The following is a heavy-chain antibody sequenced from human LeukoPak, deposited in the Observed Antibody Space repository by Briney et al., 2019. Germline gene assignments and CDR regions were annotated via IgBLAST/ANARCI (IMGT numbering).Heavy chain of an antibody. J-gene: IGHJ4*02. CDR3: AKRVSSGWYYFDH. V-gene: IGHV3-23*01. CDR1: GFTFSSYA. CDR2: IIDSGGST. D-gene: IGHD6-19*01. Sequence: GGSLRLSCAASGFTFSSYAMSWVRQAPGKGLEWVSTIIDSGGSTFYADSVKGRFTISRDNSKTTLYLQMNSLRAEDTAVYYCAKRVSSGWYYFDHWGQGTLVTVSS.